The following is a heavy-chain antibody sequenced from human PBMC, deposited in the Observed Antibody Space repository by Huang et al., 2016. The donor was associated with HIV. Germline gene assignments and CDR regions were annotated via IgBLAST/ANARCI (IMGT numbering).Heavy chain of an antibody. D-gene: IGHD3-3*01. V-gene: IGHV4-39*01. CDR2: IYYSVTT. Sequence: QLQLQESGPGQVKPSEPLSLTCTVSGGSFDNRTSYWGWIRQPPGKGLEWIGNIYYSVTTSYNPSLNSLVTISVETSNNQFSLRLDSVTAADTAVYYWARRWEYDFWRGSSYYFGSWGQGTLVTVSS. J-gene: IGHJ4*02. CDR1: GGSFDNRTSY. CDR3: ARRWEYDFWRGSSYYFGS.